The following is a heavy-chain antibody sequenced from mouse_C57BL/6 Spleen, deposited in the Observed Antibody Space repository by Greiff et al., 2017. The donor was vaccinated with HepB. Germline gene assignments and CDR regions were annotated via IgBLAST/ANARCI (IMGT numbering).Heavy chain of an antibody. Sequence: QVQLQQPGAELVMPGASVKLSCKASGYTFTSYWMHWVKQRPGQGLEWIGEIDPSDSYTNYNQKFKGKSTLTVDKSSNTAYMQLSSLTSEDSAVYYCARGAPYYGSSYDYFDYWGQGTTLTVSS. J-gene: IGHJ2*01. V-gene: IGHV1-69*01. CDR1: GYTFTSYW. CDR2: IDPSDSYT. D-gene: IGHD1-1*01. CDR3: ARGAPYYGSSYDYFDY.